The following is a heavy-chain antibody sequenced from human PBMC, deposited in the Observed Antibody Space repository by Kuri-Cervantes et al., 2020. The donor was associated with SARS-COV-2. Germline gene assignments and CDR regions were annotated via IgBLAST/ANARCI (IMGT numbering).Heavy chain of an antibody. V-gene: IGHV4-30-4*08. D-gene: IGHD2-15*01. CDR1: GGSISSGDYY. CDR3: ARQEVVAATNWFDP. Sequence: LRLSCTVSGGSISSGDYYWSWIRQPPGKGLEWIGYIYYSGSTYYNPSLKSRVTISVDTSKNQFSLKLSSVTAADTAVYYCARQEVVAATNWFDPWGQGTLVTVSS. J-gene: IGHJ5*02. CDR2: IYYSGST.